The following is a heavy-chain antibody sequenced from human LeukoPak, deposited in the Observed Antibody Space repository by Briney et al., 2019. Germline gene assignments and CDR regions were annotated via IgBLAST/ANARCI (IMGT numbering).Heavy chain of an antibody. J-gene: IGHJ4*02. CDR3: ARDSGSYRH. CDR1: GGSISTTTNS. D-gene: IGHD1-26*01. V-gene: IGHV4-39*07. CDR2: IYYGGSP. Sequence: PSETLSLTCNVSGGSISTTTNSWGWAWIRQRPTKGLEWIGSIYYGGSPYYTSSLKSRVTISVDTSKNQFSLKLSSVTAADTAVYYCARDSGSYRHWGQGTLVTVSS.